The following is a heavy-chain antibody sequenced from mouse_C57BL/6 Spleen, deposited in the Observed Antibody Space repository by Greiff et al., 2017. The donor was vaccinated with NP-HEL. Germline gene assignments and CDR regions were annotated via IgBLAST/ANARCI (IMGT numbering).Heavy chain of an antibody. D-gene: IGHD1-1*01. V-gene: IGHV1-81*01. Sequence: QVQLQQSGAELARPGASVKLSRQASGYTFTSYGISWVKQRTGQGLEWIGEIYPRSGNTYYNEKFKGKATLTADKSSSTAYMELRSLTSEDSAVYFCARHGSSLYYAMDYWGQGTSVTVSS. CDR1: GYTFTSYG. CDR3: ARHGSSLYYAMDY. J-gene: IGHJ4*01. CDR2: IYPRSGNT.